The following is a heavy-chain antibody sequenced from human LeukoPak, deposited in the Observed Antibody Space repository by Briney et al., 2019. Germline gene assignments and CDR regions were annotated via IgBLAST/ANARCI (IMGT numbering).Heavy chain of an antibody. CDR1: GGSITRDY. Sequence: SETLSLTCTVSGGSITRDYSNWIRQPAGQGLDWHGTAYSRGVGNYHPSVTGQVTISVDQSKNQSSLKQATLTAADPAVYSCPGEEFLREIDSARYFVYWGERGMVTVCS. J-gene: IGHJ4*02. CDR3: PGEEFLREIDSARYFVY. D-gene: IGHD3-16*02. V-gene: IGHV4-4*07. CDR2: AYSRGVG.